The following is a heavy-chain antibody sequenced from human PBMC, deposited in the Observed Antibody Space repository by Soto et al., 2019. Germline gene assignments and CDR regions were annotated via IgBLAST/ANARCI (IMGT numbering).Heavy chain of an antibody. V-gene: IGHV4-39*01. D-gene: IGHD3-22*01. CDR2: IYHTGNA. CDR1: GDSISNSRFY. CDR3: ARDFFDSSDYTTNWFDP. Sequence: SETLSLTCSVSGDSISNSRFYWAWIRQPPGEGLEWIGGIYHTGNAYYNPSLKSRVTISVDTSKNQFSLKLTSVTAADAALYYCARDFFDSSDYTTNWFDPWCQGTLVT. J-gene: IGHJ5*02.